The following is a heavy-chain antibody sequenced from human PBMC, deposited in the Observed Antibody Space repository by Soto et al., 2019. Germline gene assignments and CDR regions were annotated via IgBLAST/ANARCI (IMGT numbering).Heavy chain of an antibody. CDR3: VGCIAHSYAFSGMDV. V-gene: IGHV3-23*01. J-gene: IGHJ6*02. CDR2: ISGSGGST. D-gene: IGHD5-18*01. CDR1: GFTFSSYA. Sequence: HPGGSLRLSCAASGFTFSSYAMSWVRQAPGKGLEWVSAISGSGGSTYYADSVKGRFTISRDNSKNTLYLQMNSLRAEDTAVYYCVGCIAHSYAFSGMDVWGQGTTVTVSS.